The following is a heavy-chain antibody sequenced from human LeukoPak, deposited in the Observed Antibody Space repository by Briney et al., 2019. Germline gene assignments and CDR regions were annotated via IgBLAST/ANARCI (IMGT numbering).Heavy chain of an antibody. D-gene: IGHD2-21*02. CDR3: AKDQYGGDPQYYFDY. J-gene: IGHJ4*02. CDR2: ISGSGGNT. Sequence: GGSLRLSCAASGFTFSSYAMSWVRQAPGKGLDWVSAISGSGGNTYYADSVKGRFTISRDNSKNTLYLQMNSLRAEDTAVYYCAKDQYGGDPQYYFDYWGQGTLVTVSS. V-gene: IGHV3-23*01. CDR1: GFTFSSYA.